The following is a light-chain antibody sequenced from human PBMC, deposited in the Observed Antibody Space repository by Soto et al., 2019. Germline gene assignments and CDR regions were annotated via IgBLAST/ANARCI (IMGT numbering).Light chain of an antibody. Sequence: QAVVTQPPSASGTPGQRVTISCSGSSSNIGTNPLNWYQQLPGTAPKLLIFGNAQRPSGVPDRFSGSKSGTSASLAVSGLLSEDEADYFCEAWDDSLNGYVFGTGTKLTVL. J-gene: IGLJ1*01. CDR3: EAWDDSLNGYV. CDR2: GNA. V-gene: IGLV1-44*01. CDR1: SSNIGTNP.